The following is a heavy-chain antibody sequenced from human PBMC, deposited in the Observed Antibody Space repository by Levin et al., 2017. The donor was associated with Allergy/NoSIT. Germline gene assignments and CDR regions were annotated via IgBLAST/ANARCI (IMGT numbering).Heavy chain of an antibody. J-gene: IGHJ4*02. V-gene: IGHV3-7*01. CDR2: TKEDGSEI. CDR3: AKPSFNSGSYYDY. Sequence: SCAASGFTFSPYWLSWVRQAPGKGLEWVATTKEDGSEIYYVDSVRGRFTISRDNDKNSLYVQMNSLRAEDTAIYYCAKPSFNSGSYYDYWGQGTLVTVSS. CDR1: GFTFSPYW. D-gene: IGHD1-26*01.